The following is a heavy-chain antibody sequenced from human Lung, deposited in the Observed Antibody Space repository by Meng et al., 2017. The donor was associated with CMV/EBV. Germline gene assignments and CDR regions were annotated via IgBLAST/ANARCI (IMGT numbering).Heavy chain of an antibody. CDR3: ARGFTSFGVVISLHFDS. CDR1: GYTFTGYY. J-gene: IGHJ4*02. CDR2: INPNSGTT. Sequence: ASXXVSCXASGYTFTGYYMHWVRQAPGQGLEWMGWINPNSGTTNYAQKFQGRVTMTRDTSTSTAYMELCRLRSYDTADYYGARGFTSFGVVISLHFDSWGQGTLVTVSS. D-gene: IGHD3-3*01. V-gene: IGHV1-2*02.